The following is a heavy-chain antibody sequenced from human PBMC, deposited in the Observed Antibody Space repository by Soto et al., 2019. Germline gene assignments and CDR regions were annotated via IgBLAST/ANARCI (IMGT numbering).Heavy chain of an antibody. V-gene: IGHV1-46*01. CDR2: SNPNGGST. CDR3: ARSAPYDY. Sequence: QVQLMQSGAEVKKPGASVRVSCKASGYTFTNYYVHWVRQAPGQGLEWMGFSNPNGGSTTYAQKFQGRFTVTTATSTRTVYMQLSSLRSEDTAVFYCARSAPYDYWGQGTLVTVSS. J-gene: IGHJ4*02. CDR1: GYTFTNYY.